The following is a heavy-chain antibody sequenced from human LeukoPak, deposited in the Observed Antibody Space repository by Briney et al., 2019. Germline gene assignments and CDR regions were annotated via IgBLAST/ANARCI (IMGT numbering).Heavy chain of an antibody. CDR1: GGTFSSYA. J-gene: IGHJ5*02. D-gene: IGHD1-1*01. CDR3: ARACTTGTTLCWFDP. Sequence: ASVKDSCMASGGTFSSYAISWVRQAPGQGLEWMGGIIPIFGTANYAQKVQGRGTITAYKSTSTAYMELSSLRSEDTAVYYCARACTTGTTLCWFDPWGQGTLVTVSS. V-gene: IGHV1-69*06. CDR2: IIPIFGTA.